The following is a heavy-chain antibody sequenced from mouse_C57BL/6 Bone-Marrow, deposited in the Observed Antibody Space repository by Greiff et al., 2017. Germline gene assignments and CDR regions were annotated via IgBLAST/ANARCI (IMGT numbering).Heavy chain of an antibody. D-gene: IGHD2-10*02. J-gene: IGHJ2*01. Sequence: QVQLKQSGPELVKPGASVKISCKASGYSFTRYYIHWVKQRPGQGLEWIGWIYPGSGNTKYNEKFKGKATLTADTSSSTAYMQLSSLTSEDSAVYYCARGYGNYRYYFDYWGQGTTLTVSS. CDR1: GYSFTRYY. CDR3: ARGYGNYRYYFDY. V-gene: IGHV1-66*01. CDR2: IYPGSGNT.